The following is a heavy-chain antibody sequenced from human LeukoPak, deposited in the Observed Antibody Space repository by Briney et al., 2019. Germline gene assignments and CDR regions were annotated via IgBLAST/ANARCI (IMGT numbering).Heavy chain of an antibody. CDR1: GFTFSRHG. J-gene: IGHJ4*02. Sequence: GGSLRLSCAPSGFTFSRHGMHWVRQAPGKGLEWVAVISNDGSRKYYAHSVEGRFTISRDNSKNTLYLQMDSLRAEDTAVYYCARDRAWNYFDYWGQGTLVTVSS. V-gene: IGHV3-30*03. CDR3: ARDRAWNYFDY. CDR2: ISNDGSRK. D-gene: IGHD3-3*01.